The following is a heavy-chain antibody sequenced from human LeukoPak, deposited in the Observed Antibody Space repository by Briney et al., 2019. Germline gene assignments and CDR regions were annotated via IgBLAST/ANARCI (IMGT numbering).Heavy chain of an antibody. CDR1: GFPLSNHW. CDR2: ITQGGTDK. Sequence: GGSLRLSCAASGFPLSNHWMNWVRQAPGKGLEWVATITQGGTDKFYVDSVKGRFTISGDNAKNSLYLQMNSLRAEDTAVYYCARDPFELWGQGTLVTVSS. D-gene: IGHD1-26*01. CDR3: ARDPFEL. J-gene: IGHJ4*02. V-gene: IGHV3-7*01.